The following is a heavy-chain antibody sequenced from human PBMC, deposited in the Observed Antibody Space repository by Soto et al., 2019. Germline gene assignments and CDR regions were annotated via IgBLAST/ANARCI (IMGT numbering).Heavy chain of an antibody. J-gene: IGHJ4*02. CDR1: GFTFSSYW. D-gene: IGHD6-6*01. CDR3: ARDGIEYSSSFQDY. CDR2: IKQDGSEK. Sequence: HPGGSLRLSCAASGFTFSSYWMSWVRQAPGKGLEWVANIKQDGSEKYYVDSVKGRFTISRDNAKNSLYLQMNSLRAEDTAVYYCARDGIEYSSSFQDYWGQGTLVTVSS. V-gene: IGHV3-7*03.